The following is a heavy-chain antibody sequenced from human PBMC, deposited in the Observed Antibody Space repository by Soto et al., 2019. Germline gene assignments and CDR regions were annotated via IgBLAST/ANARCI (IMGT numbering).Heavy chain of an antibody. CDR2: ISGSGGST. CDR1: GFTFSSYA. Sequence: GSLRLSCAASGFTFSSYAMSWVRQAPGKGLEWVSAISGSGGSTYYADSVKGRFTISRDNSKNTLYLQMNSLRAEDTAVYYCAKGRRNYYGMDVWGQGTTVTVSS. J-gene: IGHJ6*02. V-gene: IGHV3-23*01. D-gene: IGHD6-25*01. CDR3: AKGRRNYYGMDV.